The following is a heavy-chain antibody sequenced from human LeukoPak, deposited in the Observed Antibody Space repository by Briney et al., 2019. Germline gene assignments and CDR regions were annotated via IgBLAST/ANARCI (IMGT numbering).Heavy chain of an antibody. V-gene: IGHV4-34*01. D-gene: IGHD3-9*01. CDR1: GGSSTGYY. J-gene: IGHJ5*02. Sequence: SETLSLTCAVYGGSSTGYYWSWIRQPPGKGLEWIGEINDSGNTNYSPSLESRITIVDTSKNQFSLNLNSVTAADTAVYYCARDPGYFDWFNWFDPWGQGTLVTVSS. CDR3: ARDPGYFDWFNWFDP. CDR2: INDSGNT.